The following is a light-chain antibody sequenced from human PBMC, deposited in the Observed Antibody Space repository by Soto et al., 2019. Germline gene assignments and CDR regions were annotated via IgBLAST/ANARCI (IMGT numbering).Light chain of an antibody. J-gene: IGLJ3*02. CDR3: QVWDSITDHWV. V-gene: IGLV3-21*02. CDR1: NLGTKS. CDR2: DDS. Sequence: SSELTQPPSVSVAPGQTARISCGGNNLGTKSVHWYQQKSGQAPVLVVFDDSDRPSGIPERISGSNSVNTATLTISRVEAGDEADYYCQVWDSITDHWVFGGGTKLTVL.